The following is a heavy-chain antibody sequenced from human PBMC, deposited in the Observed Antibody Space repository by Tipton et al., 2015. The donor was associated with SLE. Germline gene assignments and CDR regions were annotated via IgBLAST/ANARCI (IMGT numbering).Heavy chain of an antibody. CDR2: IYYSGRT. D-gene: IGHD6-13*01. J-gene: IGHJ4*02. Sequence: TLSLTCTVSGGSISSYYWGWIRQPPGKGLESIGSIYYSGRTYYNPSLKSRVTISVDTSKNQFSLKVNSVTAADTAVYYCARLETLYSGSWYADSWGQGTLVTVSS. V-gene: IGHV4-39*01. CDR1: GGSISSYY. CDR3: ARLETLYSGSWYADS.